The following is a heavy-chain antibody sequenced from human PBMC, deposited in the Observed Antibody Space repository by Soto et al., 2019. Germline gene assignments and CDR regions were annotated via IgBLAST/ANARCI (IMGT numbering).Heavy chain of an antibody. CDR1: GFTFSSYE. CDR2: ISSSGSTI. D-gene: IGHD2-2*01. Sequence: LRLSCAASGFTFSSYEMNWVRQAPGKGLEWVSYISSSGSTIYYADSVKGRFTISRDNAKNSLYLQMNSLRAEDTAVYYCARVRWLSCSSTSCYGMDVWGQGTTVTVSS. V-gene: IGHV3-48*03. J-gene: IGHJ6*02. CDR3: ARVRWLSCSSTSCYGMDV.